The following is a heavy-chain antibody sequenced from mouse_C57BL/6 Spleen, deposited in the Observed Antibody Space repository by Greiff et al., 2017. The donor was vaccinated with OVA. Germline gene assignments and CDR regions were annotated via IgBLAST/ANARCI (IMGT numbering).Heavy chain of an antibody. CDR2: INYDGSST. CDR3: ARYDYDVGDYAMDY. Sequence: EVKLMESEGGLVQPGSSMKLSCTASGFTFSDYYMAWVRQVPEKGLEWVANINYDGSSTYYLDSLKSRFIISRDNAKNILYLQMSSLKSEDTATYYCARYDYDVGDYAMDYWGQGTSVTVSS. CDR1: GFTFSDYY. V-gene: IGHV5-16*01. J-gene: IGHJ4*01. D-gene: IGHD2-4*01.